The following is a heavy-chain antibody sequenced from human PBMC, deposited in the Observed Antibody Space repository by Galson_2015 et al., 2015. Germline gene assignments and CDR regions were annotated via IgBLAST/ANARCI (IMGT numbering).Heavy chain of an antibody. D-gene: IGHD3-10*01. CDR3: ARNPIYGSFDY. CDR1: GGSVSSGSYY. Sequence: SEPLSLTCTVSGGSVSSGSYYWSWIRQPPGKGLEWIGYIYYSGSTNCNPSLKSRVTISVDTSKNQFSLKLSSVTAADTAVYYCARNPIYGSFDYWGQGTLVTVSS. CDR2: IYYSGST. V-gene: IGHV4-61*01. J-gene: IGHJ4*02.